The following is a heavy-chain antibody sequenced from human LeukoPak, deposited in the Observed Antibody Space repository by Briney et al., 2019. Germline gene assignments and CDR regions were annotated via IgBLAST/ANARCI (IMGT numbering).Heavy chain of an antibody. Sequence: PGRSLRLSCAASGFTFSSYGMHWVRQAPGKGLEWVAVISYDGSNKYYADSVKGRFTISRDNSKNTLYLQINSLRAGDTAVYYCASPIAVAGSGIDYWGQGTLVTVSS. CDR3: ASPIAVAGSGIDY. J-gene: IGHJ4*02. CDR1: GFTFSSYG. V-gene: IGHV3-30*03. D-gene: IGHD6-19*01. CDR2: ISYDGSNK.